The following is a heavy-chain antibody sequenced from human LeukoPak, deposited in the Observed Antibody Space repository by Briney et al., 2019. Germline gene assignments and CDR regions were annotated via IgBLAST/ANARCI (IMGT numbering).Heavy chain of an antibody. CDR2: ISGSGGST. Sequence: GGSLRLSCAASGFTFSSFAMNWVRQAPGKGLEWVSAISGSGGSTYYADSVKGRFTISRDNSKSTLYLQMNSLRAEDTAVYYCAKGYTWNNIRLLDYWGQGTLVTVSS. D-gene: IGHD1/OR15-1a*01. CDR1: GFTFSSFA. CDR3: AKGYTWNNIRLLDY. V-gene: IGHV3-23*01. J-gene: IGHJ4*02.